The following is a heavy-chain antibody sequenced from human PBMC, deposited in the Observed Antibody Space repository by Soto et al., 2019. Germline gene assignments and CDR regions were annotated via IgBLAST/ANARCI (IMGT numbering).Heavy chain of an antibody. CDR1: GCTFSSYA. CDR2: IIPIFGTA. D-gene: IGHD2-15*01. Sequence: VASVKVSCKASGCTFSSYAISWVRQAPGQGLEWMGGIIPIFGTANYAQKFQGRVTITADESTSTAYMELSSLRSEDTAVYYCASLPYCSGGSCYGYYYYSYGMEVWGQGTTVSLSS. CDR3: ASLPYCSGGSCYGYYYYSYGMEV. V-gene: IGHV1-69*13. J-gene: IGHJ6*01.